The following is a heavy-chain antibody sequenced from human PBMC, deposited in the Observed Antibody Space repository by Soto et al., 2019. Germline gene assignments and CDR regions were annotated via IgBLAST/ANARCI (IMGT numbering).Heavy chain of an antibody. CDR1: GYTYTSYG. Sequence: ASVKVSCKASGYTYTSYGISWVRQAPGQGLEWMGWISAYNGNTNYAQKLQGRVTMTTDTSTSTAYMELRSLRSDDTAVYYCASGGSYYYDSSGSAFDIWGQGTMVTVSS. J-gene: IGHJ3*02. V-gene: IGHV1-18*01. CDR3: ASGGSYYYDSSGSAFDI. CDR2: ISAYNGNT. D-gene: IGHD3-22*01.